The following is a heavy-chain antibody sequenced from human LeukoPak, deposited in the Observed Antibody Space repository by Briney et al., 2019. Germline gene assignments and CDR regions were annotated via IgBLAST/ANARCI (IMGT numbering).Heavy chain of an antibody. V-gene: IGHV4-59*08. CDR1: GGSISTYY. Sequence: PSETLSLTCTVSGGSISTYYWSWIRQPPGKGLEWIGYIYYSGSTSYNPCLKSRVTISVDTSKNQFSLKLTSVTAADTAVYYCATCSGGYYSYYYYMDVWGKGITVTVSS. CDR2: IYYSGST. CDR3: ATCSGGYYSYYYYMDV. J-gene: IGHJ6*03. D-gene: IGHD6-25*01.